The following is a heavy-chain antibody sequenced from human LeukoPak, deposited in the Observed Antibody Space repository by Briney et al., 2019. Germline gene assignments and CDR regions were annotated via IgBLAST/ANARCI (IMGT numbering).Heavy chain of an antibody. CDR2: INPNSGGT. CDR1: GYTFTGYY. J-gene: IGHJ5*02. D-gene: IGHD3-22*01. Sequence: ASVKVSCKASGYTFTGYYMHWVRQAPGQGLEWMGRINPNSGGTNYAQKFQGRVTMTRDTSISTAYMELSRLRSDDTAVCYCARPMGDYYDSSGRYNWFDPWGQGTLVTVSS. CDR3: ARPMGDYYDSSGRYNWFDP. V-gene: IGHV1-2*06.